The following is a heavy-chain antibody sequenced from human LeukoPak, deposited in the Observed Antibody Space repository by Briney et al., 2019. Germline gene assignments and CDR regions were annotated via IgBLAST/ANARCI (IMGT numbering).Heavy chain of an antibody. Sequence: SQTLSLTCTVSGGSISSGGYYWSWIRQHPGKGLEWIGYIHYSGDTYYSPSLKSRLTISVDTSKNQFSLRLRSVTAADTAVYYCARVVAYVSTGYYLYYFDYWGQGTLVTVAA. V-gene: IGHV4-31*03. D-gene: IGHD3-22*01. J-gene: IGHJ4*02. CDR1: GGSISSGGYY. CDR2: IHYSGDT. CDR3: ARVVAYVSTGYYLYYFDY.